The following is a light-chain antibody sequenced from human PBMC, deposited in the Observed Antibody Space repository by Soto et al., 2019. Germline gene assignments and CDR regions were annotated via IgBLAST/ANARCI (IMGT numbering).Light chain of an antibody. CDR2: AAS. V-gene: IGKV1-27*01. CDR1: QGISNY. Sequence: DIQMTQSPSSLSASVGDRVTITCRASQGISNYLAWYQQKPGKVPKLLIYAASTLQSGVPSRFSGSGSGTDFTLTICSLQPEDVATYYCQKYNSALALTFGGGTKVEIK. J-gene: IGKJ4*01. CDR3: QKYNSALALT.